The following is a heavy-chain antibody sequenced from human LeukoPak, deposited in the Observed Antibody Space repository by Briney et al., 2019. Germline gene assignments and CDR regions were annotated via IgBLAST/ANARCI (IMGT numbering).Heavy chain of an antibody. J-gene: IGHJ4*02. CDR3: ARDSPGIAVAEDYFDY. CDR1: GGSISSGSYY. D-gene: IGHD6-19*01. Sequence: SETLSLTCTVSGGSISSGSYYWSWIRQPAGKGLEWIGRIYTSGSTNYNPSLKSRVTISVDTSKNQFSLKLSSVTAADTAVYYCARDSPGIAVAEDYFDYWGQGTLVTVSS. V-gene: IGHV4-61*02. CDR2: IYTSGST.